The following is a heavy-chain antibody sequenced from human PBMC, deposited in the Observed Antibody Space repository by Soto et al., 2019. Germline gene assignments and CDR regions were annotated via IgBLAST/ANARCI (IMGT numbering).Heavy chain of an antibody. V-gene: IGHV4-59*01. CDR2: IYYSGST. Sequence: QVQLQESGPGLVKPSETLSLTGTVSGGSIRSYYWSWIRQPPGKGLEWIGYIYYSGSTNYNPSLKSRVTISLDTSKNQFSLKLSSVTAADTAVYYCARTYGDYVLDYWGQGTLVTVSS. J-gene: IGHJ4*02. CDR3: ARTYGDYVLDY. D-gene: IGHD4-17*01. CDR1: GGSIRSYY.